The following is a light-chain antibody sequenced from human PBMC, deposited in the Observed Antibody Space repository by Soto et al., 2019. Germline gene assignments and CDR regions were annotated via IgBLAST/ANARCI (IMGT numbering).Light chain of an antibody. CDR2: AAS. CDR3: QKYNNAPRP. Sequence: DIQMTQSPSSLSASVGDTVTITCRASQGISKDLAWYQQKPGQVPNLLIYAASTLQSGVPSRFSGSGSGTDFTLPISSLRPEDVATYYCQKYNNAPRPFGQGTKVEI. V-gene: IGKV1-27*01. J-gene: IGKJ1*01. CDR1: QGISKD.